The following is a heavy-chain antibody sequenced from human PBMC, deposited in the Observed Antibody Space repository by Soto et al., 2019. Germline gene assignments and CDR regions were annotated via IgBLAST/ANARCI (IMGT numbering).Heavy chain of an antibody. D-gene: IGHD3-16*01. J-gene: IGHJ4*02. CDR1: GFTFTDFY. V-gene: IGHV3-7*03. CDR2: IRPDGNVA. Sequence: EAQLVPSGGGLVQPGGSLRLSCVGSGFTFTDFYMNWVRQATGKGLEWVANIRPDGNVANYVESVEDRFTTSRDHAKNPLFLQLKSLRSDDTAVYYCAGCGGHDNKDWGQGLLVTLSS. CDR3: AGCGGHDNKD.